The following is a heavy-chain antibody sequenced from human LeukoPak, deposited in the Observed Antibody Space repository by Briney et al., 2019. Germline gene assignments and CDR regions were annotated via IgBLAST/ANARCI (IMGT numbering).Heavy chain of an antibody. Sequence: GGSLRLSCAASGFTFSDYYMSWIRQAPGKGLEWVSYISSSGSTIYYADSVKGRFTISRDNAENSLYLQMNSLRAEDTAVYYCARCFSSSWPLDYWGQGTLVTVSS. D-gene: IGHD6-13*01. CDR1: GFTFSDYY. V-gene: IGHV3-11*01. CDR3: ARCFSSSWPLDY. J-gene: IGHJ4*02. CDR2: ISSSGSTI.